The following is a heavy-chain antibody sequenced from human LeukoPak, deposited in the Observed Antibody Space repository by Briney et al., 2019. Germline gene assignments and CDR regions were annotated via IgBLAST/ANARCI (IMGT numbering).Heavy chain of an antibody. V-gene: IGHV3-43*01. CDR1: GFSFDDYT. Sequence: GGSLRLSCAASGFSFDDYTMHWVRQAPGKGLEWVSLISWDGISTSYADSVKGRFTISRDNAKNTLYLQMNSLRAEDTAVYYCARGGGYSYGSFDYWGQGTLVTVSS. CDR2: ISWDGIST. J-gene: IGHJ4*02. CDR3: ARGGGYSYGSFDY. D-gene: IGHD5-18*01.